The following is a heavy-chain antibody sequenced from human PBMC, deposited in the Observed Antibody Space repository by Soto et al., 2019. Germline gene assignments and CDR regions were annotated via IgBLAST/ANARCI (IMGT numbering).Heavy chain of an antibody. D-gene: IGHD4-17*01. CDR3: ARLPRTTVHGTGADY. J-gene: IGHJ4*02. CDR1: GVSISSSGDY. Sequence: QLHLQESGPGLVKPSETLSLTCTVSGVSISSSGDYWGWIRQPPGKGLEWIGTFFSAEKTYYHPSLKRRITVSVDTSKNQFPLNLSSVTAADTAVYYCARLPRTTVHGTGADYWGQGTLVTVSS. CDR2: FFSAEKT. V-gene: IGHV4-39*01.